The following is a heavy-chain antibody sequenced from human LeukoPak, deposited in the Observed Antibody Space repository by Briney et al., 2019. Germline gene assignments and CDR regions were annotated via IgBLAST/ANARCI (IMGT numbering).Heavy chain of an antibody. CDR1: GFTFSRYA. D-gene: IGHD2-21*02. CDR3: AKAGSDSDFDTLDT. Sequence: GGSLRLSCVASGFTFSRYAMSWVRQPPGKGLEWVSVISTNGGSTHDAGSVKGRFTISRDNSKNTLSLQMNSLRAEDTAVYYCAKAGSDSDFDTLDTWGQGTMVTVSS. V-gene: IGHV3-23*01. J-gene: IGHJ3*02. CDR2: ISTNGGST.